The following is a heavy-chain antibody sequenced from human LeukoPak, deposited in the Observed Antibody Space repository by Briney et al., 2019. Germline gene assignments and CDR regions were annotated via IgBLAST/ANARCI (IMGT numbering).Heavy chain of an antibody. CDR3: ARGIKGYDSSGYSDSYYYYYGMDV. CDR1: GGSFSGYY. D-gene: IGHD3-22*01. V-gene: IGHV4-34*01. J-gene: IGHJ6*02. CDR2: IKHSGST. Sequence: KPSETLSLTCAVYGGSFSGYYWSWIRQPPGKGREWIGEIKHSGSTNYNPSLKSRVTIAVDTSKNQFSLKLSSVTAADTAVYYCARGIKGYDSSGYSDSYYYYYGMDVWGQGTTVTVSS.